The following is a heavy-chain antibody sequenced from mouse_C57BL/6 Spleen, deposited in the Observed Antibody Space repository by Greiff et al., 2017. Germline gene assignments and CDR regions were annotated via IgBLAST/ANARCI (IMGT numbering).Heavy chain of an antibody. CDR1: GYTFTSYW. V-gene: IGHV1-61*01. CDR2: IYPSDSET. J-gene: IGHJ2*01. CDR3: ARDYGNYLDY. Sequence: VQLQQSGAELVRPGSSVKLSCKASGYTFTSYWMDWVKQRPRQGLEWIGNIYPSDSETHYNQKFKDKATLTVDKSSSTAYMQLSSLTSEDSAVYYCARDYGNYLDYWGQGTTLTVSS. D-gene: IGHD2-1*01.